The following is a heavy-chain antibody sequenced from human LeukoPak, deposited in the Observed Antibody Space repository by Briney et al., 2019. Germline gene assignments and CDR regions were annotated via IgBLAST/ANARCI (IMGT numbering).Heavy chain of an antibody. D-gene: IGHD4-11*01. Sequence: SETLSLTCTVSGGSFSSYYWSWIRQPAGKGLEWIGRIYTSGSTNYNPSLKSRVTMSVDTSKNQFSLKLSSVTAADTAVYYCARGIGATVAYYYYYYMDVWGKGTTVTVSS. CDR2: IYTSGST. V-gene: IGHV4-4*07. J-gene: IGHJ6*03. CDR1: GGSFSSYY. CDR3: ARGIGATVAYYYYYYMDV.